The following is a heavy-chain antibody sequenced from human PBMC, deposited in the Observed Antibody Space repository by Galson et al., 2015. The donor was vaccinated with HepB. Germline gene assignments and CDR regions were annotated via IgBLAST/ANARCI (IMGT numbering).Heavy chain of an antibody. CDR3: ARVLGPMDV. Sequence: SLRLSCAASGFIFSNYAMHWVRQAPGKGLEYVSAISSNGGSTYYANSVKGRFTIFRDNSKNTLYLQMGSLRAEDMAVYYCARVLGPMDVWGQGTTVTVSS. CDR2: ISSNGGST. CDR1: GFIFSNYA. D-gene: IGHD2/OR15-2a*01. J-gene: IGHJ6*02. V-gene: IGHV3-64*01.